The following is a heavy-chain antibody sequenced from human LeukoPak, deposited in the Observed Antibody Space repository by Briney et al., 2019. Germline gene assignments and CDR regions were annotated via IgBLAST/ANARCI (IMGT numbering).Heavy chain of an antibody. V-gene: IGHV4-30-2*01. CDR2: IYHSGST. D-gene: IGHD3-9*01. CDR3: ARGILTGHFDY. Sequence: PSEALSLTCAVSGGSISSGGYSWSWIRQPPGKGLEWIGYIYHSGSTYYNPSLKSRVTISVDRSKNQFSLKLSSVTAADTAVYYCARGILTGHFDYWGQGTLVTVSS. J-gene: IGHJ4*02. CDR1: GGSISSGGYS.